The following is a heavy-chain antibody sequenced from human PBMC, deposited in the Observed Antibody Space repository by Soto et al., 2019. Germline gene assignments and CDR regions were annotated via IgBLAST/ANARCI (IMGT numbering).Heavy chain of an antibody. J-gene: IGHJ6*03. Sequence: QVQLQQWGAGLLKPSETLSLTCAVYGGSFSGYYWSWIRQHPGKGLEWIGYIYYSGSTYYNPSLKSRVTISVDTSKNQFSLKLSSVTAADTAVYYCARAPRYYYYYMDVWGKGTTVTVSS. CDR3: ARAPRYYYYYMDV. CDR1: GGSFSGYY. V-gene: IGHV4-34*01. CDR2: IYYSGST.